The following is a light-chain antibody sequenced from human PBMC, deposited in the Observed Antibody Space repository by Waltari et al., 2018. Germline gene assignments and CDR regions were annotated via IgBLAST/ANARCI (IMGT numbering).Light chain of an antibody. V-gene: IGKV3-20*01. CDR3: QHYVRLPVT. Sequence: EIMLTQSPGTLSLSPGERATLSCRTSQSIGRSLAWYQQKPGQAPRLLIYGAFSRATDLPYRFRGSGSGTDFSLTINRLEPEDSALYYCQHYVRLPVTFGQGTKVEIK. CDR2: GAF. CDR1: QSIGRS. J-gene: IGKJ1*01.